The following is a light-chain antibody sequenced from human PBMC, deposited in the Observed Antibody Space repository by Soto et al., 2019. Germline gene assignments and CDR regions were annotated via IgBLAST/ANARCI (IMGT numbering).Light chain of an antibody. V-gene: IGKV4-1*01. CDR3: KQYYSTPFT. CDR1: QSVLYTSMNKND. CDR2: WAS. Sequence: DIVMTQSPDSLAVSLGERATINCKSSQSVLYTSMNKNDLAWYQQTPGQPPKLLIYWASTRESGVPDRFRGSGSVTDFTLTISSLQAEDVAVYFCKQYYSTPFTFGPGTKVDI. J-gene: IGKJ3*01.